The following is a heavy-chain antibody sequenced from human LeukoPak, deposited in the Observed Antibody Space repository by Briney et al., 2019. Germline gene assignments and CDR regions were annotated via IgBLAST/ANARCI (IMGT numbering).Heavy chain of an antibody. J-gene: IGHJ4*02. CDR3: AKDLSSSTPRSRFDY. V-gene: IGHV3-23*01. D-gene: IGHD2-2*01. CDR1: GFTFSNYA. Sequence: GGSLRLSCAASGFTFSNYAITWVRQAPGKGLEWVSAISGSGGSTYYADSVKGRFTISRDNSKNTLYLQMNSLRAEDTAVYYCAKDLSSSTPRSRFDYWGQGNLVTVSS. CDR2: ISGSGGST.